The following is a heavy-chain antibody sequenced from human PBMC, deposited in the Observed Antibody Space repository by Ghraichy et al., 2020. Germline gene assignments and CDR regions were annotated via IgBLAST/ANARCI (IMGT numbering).Heavy chain of an antibody. CDR3: ARGSADNGHRYFDS. CDR2: IKQDGSET. V-gene: IGHV3-7*03. J-gene: IGHJ4*02. CDR1: GFTFSRYW. D-gene: IGHD1-14*01. Sequence: GGSLRLSCADSGFTFSRYWMSWVRQTPGKGLEWVASIKQDGSETYLIDSVEGRFTISRDNARNSLSLQMDSLRVEDTAVYYCARGSADNGHRYFDSWGQGTLVTVSS.